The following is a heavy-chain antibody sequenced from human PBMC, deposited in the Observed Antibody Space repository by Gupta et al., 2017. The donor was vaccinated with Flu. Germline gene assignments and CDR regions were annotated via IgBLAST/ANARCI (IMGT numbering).Heavy chain of an antibody. Sequence: QVQLVQSGAEVKKPGASVKVSCKASGYTFTSYDINWVRQATGQGLEWMGWMNPNSGNTGYAQKFQGRVTMTRNTSISTAYMELSNLRSEDTAVYYCARGGAYDFWSGRHWFDPWGQGTLVTVSS. J-gene: IGHJ5*02. CDR1: GYTFTSYD. CDR2: MNPNSGNT. D-gene: IGHD3-3*01. CDR3: ARGGAYDFWSGRHWFDP. V-gene: IGHV1-8*01.